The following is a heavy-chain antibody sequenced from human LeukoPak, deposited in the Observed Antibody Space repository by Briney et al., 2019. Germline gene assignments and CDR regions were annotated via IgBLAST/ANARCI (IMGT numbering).Heavy chain of an antibody. CDR2: IKQDGSDK. CDR3: AELGITMIGGV. D-gene: IGHD3-10*02. CDR1: GFTFSTYW. V-gene: IGHV3-7*01. J-gene: IGHJ6*04. Sequence: GGSLRLSCAASGFTFSTYWMSWVRQAPGKGLEWVANIKQDGSDKYYVDSVKGRFTISRDNAKNSLYLQMNSLRAEDTAVYYCAELGITMIGGVWGKGTTVTISS.